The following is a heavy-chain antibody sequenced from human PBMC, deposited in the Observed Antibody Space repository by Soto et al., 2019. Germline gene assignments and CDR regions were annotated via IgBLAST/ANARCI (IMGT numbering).Heavy chain of an antibody. Sequence: QLQLQESGPGLMRPSETLSLTCTVSGDSTSSTYYSWGWIRQPPGKGLEWIGTIFYSGTTYYNPSLKSRVTISVDTSKTQFSLHLNSVTAADTAVYYCARHPDMDVWGQGTTVTVSS. V-gene: IGHV4-39*01. CDR3: ARHPDMDV. CDR2: IFYSGTT. CDR1: GDSTSSTYYS. J-gene: IGHJ6*02.